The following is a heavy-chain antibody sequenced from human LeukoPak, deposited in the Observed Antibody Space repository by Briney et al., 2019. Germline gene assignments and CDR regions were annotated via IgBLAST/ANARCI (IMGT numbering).Heavy chain of an antibody. CDR1: GFTFSSYA. Sequence: GESLRLSCAASGFTFSSYAMHWVRQAPGKGLEWVAVISYDGSNKYYADSVKGRFTISRDNSKNTLYLQMNSLRAEDTAVYYCAREYFSFDYWGQGTLVTVSS. CDR2: ISYDGSNK. V-gene: IGHV3-30-3*01. D-gene: IGHD2-8*01. J-gene: IGHJ4*02. CDR3: AREYFSFDY.